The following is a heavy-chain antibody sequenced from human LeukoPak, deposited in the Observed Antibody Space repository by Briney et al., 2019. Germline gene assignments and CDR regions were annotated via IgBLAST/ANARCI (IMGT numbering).Heavy chain of an antibody. CDR1: GFAFSSYD. Sequence: GGSLRLSCAASGFAFSSYDMSWVRQPPGKGLEWVSVISRRDDYTYYADSVKGRLTISRDNSKNTLYLQMNTLRAEDTAVYYCANDYRSGSFHDFWGQGTLVTVSS. J-gene: IGHJ4*02. CDR2: ISRRDDYT. D-gene: IGHD3-10*01. V-gene: IGHV3-23*01. CDR3: ANDYRSGSFHDF.